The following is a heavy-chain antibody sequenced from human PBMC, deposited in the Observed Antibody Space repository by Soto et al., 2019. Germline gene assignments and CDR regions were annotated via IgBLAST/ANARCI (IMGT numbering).Heavy chain of an antibody. D-gene: IGHD3-10*01. CDR3: ATSYGSGYRAFNY. Sequence: QVQLVQSGAEVKRPGSSVKVSCKASGDTFNFDSINWVRQAPGLGLEWMGRVNPIVSMSNYAQRFQGRVTMTADKSTSTAYMELSGLRSEDTAIYYCATSYGSGYRAFNYWGQGALVTVSS. CDR1: GDTFNFDS. V-gene: IGHV1-69*04. J-gene: IGHJ4*02. CDR2: VNPIVSMS.